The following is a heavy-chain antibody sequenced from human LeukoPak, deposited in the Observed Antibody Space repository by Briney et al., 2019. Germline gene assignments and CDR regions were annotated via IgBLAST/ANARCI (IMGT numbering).Heavy chain of an antibody. V-gene: IGHV4-30-4*01. CDR2: IYYSGSI. CDR3: ARGIQSSFDI. Sequence: SQTLSLTCTVSGGSISSGDYYWSWIRQPPGKGLEWIGSIYYSGSIYYNPSLKSRVTISVDTSKNQFSLKLSSVTAADTAVYYCARGIQSSFDIWGQGTMVTVSS. J-gene: IGHJ3*02. CDR1: GGSISSGDYY. D-gene: IGHD2-2*01.